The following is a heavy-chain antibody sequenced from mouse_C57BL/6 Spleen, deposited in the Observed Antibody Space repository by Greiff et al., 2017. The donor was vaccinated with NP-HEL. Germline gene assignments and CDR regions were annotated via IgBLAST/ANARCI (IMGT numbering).Heavy chain of an antibody. J-gene: IGHJ1*03. Sequence: QVQLQQPGTELVKPGASVKLSCKASGYTFTSYWMHWVTQRPGQGLEWIGNINPSNGGTNYNEKFKSKATLTVDKSSSTTYMQLSSLTSEYSAVYYCARWGGSYGYWYFDVWGTGTTVTVSS. CDR2: INPSNGGT. D-gene: IGHD1-1*02. V-gene: IGHV1-53*01. CDR1: GYTFTSYW. CDR3: ARWGGSYGYWYFDV.